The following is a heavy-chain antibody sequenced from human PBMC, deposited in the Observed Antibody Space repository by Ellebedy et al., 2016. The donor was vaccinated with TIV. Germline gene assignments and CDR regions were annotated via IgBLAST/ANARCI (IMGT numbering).Heavy chain of an antibody. CDR3: ARGRKATPPYYFDY. CDR2: ISSNTINI. J-gene: IGHJ4*02. V-gene: IGHV3-21*01. CDR1: GFTFSSYN. Sequence: GESLKISCAASGFTFSSYNMNWVRQAPGKGLEWVSSISSNTINIYYADSVKGRFTISRDNAEKSLYLQMNSLRAEDTAVYYCARGRKATPPYYFDYWGQGTLVTVSS.